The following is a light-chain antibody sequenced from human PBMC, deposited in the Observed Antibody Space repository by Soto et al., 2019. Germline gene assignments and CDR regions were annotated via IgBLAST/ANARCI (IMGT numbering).Light chain of an antibody. J-gene: IGKJ5*01. CDR1: QGISRA. Sequence: AIQLTQSPSSLSASVGDRVTITCRASQGISRALAWYQQKQGKXXKXXIYDASALEGGVPSRFSGSGSGTDLTIAISSLQPEDFATYYCQQFINYPITFGQGTRLEI. V-gene: IGKV1D-13*01. CDR2: DAS. CDR3: QQFINYPIT.